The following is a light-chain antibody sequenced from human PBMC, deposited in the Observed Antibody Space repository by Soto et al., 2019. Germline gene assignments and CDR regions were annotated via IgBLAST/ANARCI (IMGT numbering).Light chain of an antibody. Sequence: EIVLTQSPGTLSLSPGERATLYCRASQSVSSTYLAWYQQRPGQAPRLLIYGASSRATGIPERFSGSGSGTDFTLTISRLEPEDFAVYYCQQYGDSPRTFGQGTKVDIK. CDR3: QQYGDSPRT. CDR1: QSVSSTY. CDR2: GAS. V-gene: IGKV3-20*01. J-gene: IGKJ1*01.